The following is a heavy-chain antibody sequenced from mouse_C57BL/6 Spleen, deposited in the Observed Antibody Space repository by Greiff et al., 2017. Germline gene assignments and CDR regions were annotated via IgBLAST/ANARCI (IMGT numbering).Heavy chain of an antibody. D-gene: IGHD1-1*01. CDR3: ARGDYGSSFDY. CDR2: ISSGGSYT. J-gene: IGHJ2*01. Sequence: EVKLMESGGDLVKPGGSLKLSCAASGFTFSSYGMSWVRQTPDKRLEWVATISSGGSYTYYPDSVKGRFTFSRDNAKNTRYLQISSLKSEDTAMYYCARGDYGSSFDYWGQGTTLTVSS. CDR1: GFTFSSYG. V-gene: IGHV5-6*01.